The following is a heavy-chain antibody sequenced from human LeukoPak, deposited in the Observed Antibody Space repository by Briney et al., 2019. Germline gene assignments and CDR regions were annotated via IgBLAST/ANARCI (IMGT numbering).Heavy chain of an antibody. Sequence: KSGGSLRLSCAASGFTFSDYYMSWIRQAPGKGLEWVSYISSSGSTIYYADSVKGRFTISRDNAKNTLYLQLNSLRAEDTAIYYCAHHGGGTIRIAAFDIWGQGTMVTVSS. J-gene: IGHJ3*02. CDR1: GFTFSDYY. D-gene: IGHD3-3*01. CDR2: ISSSGSTI. CDR3: AHHGGGTIRIAAFDI. V-gene: IGHV3-11*01.